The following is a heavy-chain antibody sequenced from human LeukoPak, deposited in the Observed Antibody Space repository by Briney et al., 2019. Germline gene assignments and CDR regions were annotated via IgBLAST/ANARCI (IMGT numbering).Heavy chain of an antibody. CDR2: IIPIFGTA. V-gene: IGHV1-69*13. Sequence: SVTVSCTASGGTFTIYAISWVRHAPGQGLEWMGGIIPIFGTANYAQKFQGRVTITADESTSTAYMELSSLRSEDTAVYYCAREYSSSWYAGLYYFDYWGQGTLVTVSS. J-gene: IGHJ4*02. CDR1: GGTFTIYA. CDR3: AREYSSSWYAGLYYFDY. D-gene: IGHD6-13*01.